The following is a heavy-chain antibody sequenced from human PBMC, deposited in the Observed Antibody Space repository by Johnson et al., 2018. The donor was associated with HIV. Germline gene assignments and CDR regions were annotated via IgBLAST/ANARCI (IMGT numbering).Heavy chain of an antibody. V-gene: IGHV3-NL1*01. CDR2: IYSGGST. CDR1: GITFSSYA. CDR3: HNPSSWSPSGDFDI. Sequence: VQLVESGVGVVQPGRSLRLSCAASGITFSSYAMHWVRQAPGRGLEWVSVIYSGGSTYYADPVKGRFTISRDNSKNTRYLQMNSLRAEDTAVYYCHNPSSWSPSGDFDIWGQGTMVTVSS. J-gene: IGHJ3*02. D-gene: IGHD6-13*01.